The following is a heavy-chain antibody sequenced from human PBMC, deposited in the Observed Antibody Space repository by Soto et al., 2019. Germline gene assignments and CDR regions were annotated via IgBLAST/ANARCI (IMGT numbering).Heavy chain of an antibody. J-gene: IGHJ5*02. CDR3: ARVAARPGYNWFDP. CDR2: IIPIFGTA. V-gene: IGHV1-69*13. Sequence: SVKVSCKASGGTFSSYAISWARQAPGQGLEWMGGIIPIFGTANYAQKFQGRVTITADESTSTAYMELSSLRSEDTAVYYCARVAARPGYNWFDPWGQGTLVTVSS. D-gene: IGHD6-6*01. CDR1: GGTFSSYA.